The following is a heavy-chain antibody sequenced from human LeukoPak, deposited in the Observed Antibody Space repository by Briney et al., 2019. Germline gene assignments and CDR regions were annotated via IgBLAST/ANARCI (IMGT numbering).Heavy chain of an antibody. CDR2: IYSGGRT. D-gene: IGHD3-22*01. CDR3: ARAPALFYFYDSSGYYVY. V-gene: IGHV3-66*01. Sequence: GGSLRLSCATSGFTVSSNYMSWVRQAPGTRLEWVSVIYSGGRTYYADSVKSRFTISRDNSKNTLYLQMNSLRAEDTAVYYCARAPALFYFYDSSGYYVYWGQGTLVSVSS. J-gene: IGHJ4*02. CDR1: GFTVSSNY.